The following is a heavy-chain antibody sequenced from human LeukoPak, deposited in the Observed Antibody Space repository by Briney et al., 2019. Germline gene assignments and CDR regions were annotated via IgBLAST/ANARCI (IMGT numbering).Heavy chain of an antibody. CDR2: INHSGST. Sequence: PSETLSLTCAVYGGSFSGYYWSWIRQPSGKGLEWIGEINHSGSTNYNPSLKSRVTISVDTSKNQFSLKLSSVTAADTAVYYCARGRGDFWSGYYYYYYGMDVWGQGTTVTVSS. V-gene: IGHV4-34*01. CDR1: GGSFSGYY. J-gene: IGHJ6*02. D-gene: IGHD3-3*01. CDR3: ARGRGDFWSGYYYYYYGMDV.